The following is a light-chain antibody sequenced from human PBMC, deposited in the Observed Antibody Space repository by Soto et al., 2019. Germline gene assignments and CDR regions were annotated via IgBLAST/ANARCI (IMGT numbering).Light chain of an antibody. CDR3: QQSYSTPHT. CDR2: AAS. CDR1: QSISSY. V-gene: IGKV1-39*01. J-gene: IGKJ4*01. Sequence: DIQMTQSPSSLPASVGDRVTLTCRASQSISSYLNWYQQKPGKAPKLLIYAASSLQSGVPSRFSGSGSETDFSLTISSLQPEDFATYYCQQSYSTPHTFGGGTKVEI.